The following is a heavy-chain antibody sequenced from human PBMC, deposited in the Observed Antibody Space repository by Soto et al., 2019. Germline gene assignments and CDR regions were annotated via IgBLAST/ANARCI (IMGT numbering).Heavy chain of an antibody. CDR3: ARVTQATVTTNWFDP. CDR2: INAGNGNT. V-gene: IGHV1-3*01. D-gene: IGHD4-4*01. Sequence: ASVKVSCKASGYTFTSYAMHWVRQAPGQRLEWMGWINAGNGNTKYSQKFQGRVTITRDTSASTAYMELSSLRSEDTAVYYCARVTQATVTTNWFDPWGQGTLVTVSS. CDR1: GYTFTSYA. J-gene: IGHJ5*02.